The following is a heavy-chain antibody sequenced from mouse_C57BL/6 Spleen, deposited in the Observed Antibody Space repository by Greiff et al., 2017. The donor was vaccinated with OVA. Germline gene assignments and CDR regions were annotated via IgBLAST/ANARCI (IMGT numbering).Heavy chain of an antibody. D-gene: IGHD6-1*01. V-gene: IGHV5-6*01. CDR2: ISSGGSYT. J-gene: IGHJ2*01. CDR1: GFTFSSYG. CDR3: ARQAARKDFDY. Sequence: EVHLLESGGDLVKPGGSLKLSCAASGFTFSSYGMSWVRQTPDKRLEWVATISSGGSYTYYPDSVKGRFTISRDNAKNTLYLQMSSLKSEDTAMYYCARQAARKDFDYWGQGTTLTVSS.